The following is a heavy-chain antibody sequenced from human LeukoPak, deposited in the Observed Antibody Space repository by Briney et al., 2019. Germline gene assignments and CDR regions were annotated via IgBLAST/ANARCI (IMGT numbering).Heavy chain of an antibody. CDR2: INTNTGNP. CDR1: GYTFTSYA. CDR3: ARGLGNELVLPYNWFDP. D-gene: IGHD6-6*01. J-gene: IGHJ5*02. Sequence: ASVKVSCKASGYTFTSYAITWVRQAPGQGLEWMGWINTNTGNPTYAQGFTGRFVFSLDTSVSTAYLQISSLKAEDTAVYYCARGLGNELVLPYNWFDPWGQGTLVTVSS. V-gene: IGHV7-4-1*02.